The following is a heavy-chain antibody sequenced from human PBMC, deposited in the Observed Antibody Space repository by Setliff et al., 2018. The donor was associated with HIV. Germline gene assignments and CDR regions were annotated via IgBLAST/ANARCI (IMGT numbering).Heavy chain of an antibody. D-gene: IGHD6-6*01. V-gene: IGHV4-39*01. J-gene: IGHJ6*03. CDR3: ARGGGTSSPIDYHYYIDV. CDR1: GDSISSSIYY. Sequence: SETLSLTCTVSGDSISSSIYYWGWVRQPPGKGLEWIGAIYYTGSPFYNPSLKSRVTISVDTSNNQFSLKLSSVTAADTAVYYCARGGGTSSPIDYHYYIDVWGKGTTVTVSS. CDR2: IYYTGSP.